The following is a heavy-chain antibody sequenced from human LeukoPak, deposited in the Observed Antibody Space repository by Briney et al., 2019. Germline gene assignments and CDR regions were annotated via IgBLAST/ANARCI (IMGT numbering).Heavy chain of an antibody. CDR2: INTNGSPT. CDR1: GLSFNIYW. J-gene: IGHJ4*02. D-gene: IGHD3-10*01. CDR3: AGDLISGSGSLGY. Sequence: GGSLRLSCAASGLSFNIYWMSWVRQAPGKGLVWVARINTNGSPTQYADSVKGRFTISRDNAKTTLYLQMNSLRDEDTAVYYCAGDLISGSGSLGYWGQGTLVTVSP. V-gene: IGHV3-74*01.